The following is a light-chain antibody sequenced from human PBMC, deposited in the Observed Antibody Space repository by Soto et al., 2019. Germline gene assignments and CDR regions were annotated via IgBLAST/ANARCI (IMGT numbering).Light chain of an antibody. CDR2: RAS. CDR3: QQYNNWWT. J-gene: IGKJ1*01. Sequence: ETVMTQSPATLSVSPGERATLSCRASQSISSNIAWYQQRPGQAPRLLIYRASTRATGIPARFSGSGSGTEFTLTISSLQSEDFAVYYCQQYNNWWTFGQGTKVDIK. V-gene: IGKV3-15*01. CDR1: QSISSN.